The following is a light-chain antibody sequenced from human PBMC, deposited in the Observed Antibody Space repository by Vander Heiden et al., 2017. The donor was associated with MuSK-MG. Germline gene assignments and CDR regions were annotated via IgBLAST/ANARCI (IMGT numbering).Light chain of an antibody. CDR1: SLRSYT. CDR3: SSRDSSGGRMI. Sequence: SSELTQDPAVSVALGQTVRITCQGDSLRSYTSSWYQQRPGQAPVLVIYARDNRPSGIPDRFSGSSSGNSASLTITGAQAEDEGDYYCSSRDSSGGRMIFGGGNKLNVL. CDR2: ARD. J-gene: IGLJ2*01. V-gene: IGLV3-19*01.